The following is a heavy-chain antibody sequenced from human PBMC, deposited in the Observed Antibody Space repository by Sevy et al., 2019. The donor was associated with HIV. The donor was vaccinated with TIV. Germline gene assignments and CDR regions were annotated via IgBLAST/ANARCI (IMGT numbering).Heavy chain of an antibody. Sequence: GGSLRLSCAASRFTFSSYAMSWVRQAPGKGLEWVSVISGSGDSTFYADSVKGQFTISRDNSRKMLYLQMNSLRVEDTAVYYCAKGVGTSGWYIAFDIWGQGTMVTVSS. D-gene: IGHD6-19*01. J-gene: IGHJ3*02. CDR3: AKGVGTSGWYIAFDI. CDR2: ISGSGDST. V-gene: IGHV3-23*01. CDR1: RFTFSSYA.